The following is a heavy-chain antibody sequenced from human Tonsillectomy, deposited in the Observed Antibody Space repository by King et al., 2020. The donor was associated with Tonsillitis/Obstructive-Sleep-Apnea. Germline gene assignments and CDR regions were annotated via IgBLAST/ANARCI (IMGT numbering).Heavy chain of an antibody. CDR1: GFTFSSYS. Sequence: VQLVESGGGLVKPGGSLRLSCAASGFTFSSYSMNWVRQAPGKGLEWVSSISSSSSYIYYADSVKGRFTISRDNAKNSLYLQMNSLRAEDTALYYCARGNDGDYGHSIWGQGALVNVSS. CDR2: ISSSSSYI. V-gene: IGHV3-21*01. D-gene: IGHD4-17*01. J-gene: IGHJ1*01. CDR3: ARGNDGDYGHSI.